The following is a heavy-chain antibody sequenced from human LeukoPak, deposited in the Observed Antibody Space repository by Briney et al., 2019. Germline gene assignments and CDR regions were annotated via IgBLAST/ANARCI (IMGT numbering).Heavy chain of an antibody. CDR2: IKQDGSEK. CDR3: ARAPYCIGGSCRFDY. D-gene: IGHD2-15*01. V-gene: IGHV3-7*03. J-gene: IGHJ4*02. Sequence: GGSLRLSCAVSGFTSSSYWMSWVRQAPGKGLEWVANIKQDGSEKYYVDSVKGRFTISRDNAKDSLYLQMNSLRAEDTAVFYCARAPYCIGGSCRFDYWGQGTLVTVSS. CDR1: GFTSSSYW.